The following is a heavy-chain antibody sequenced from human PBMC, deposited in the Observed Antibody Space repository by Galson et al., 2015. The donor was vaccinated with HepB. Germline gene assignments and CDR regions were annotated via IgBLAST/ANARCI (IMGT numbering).Heavy chain of an antibody. Sequence: SVKVSCKASGYTFTKYGINWVRQAPGQGLEWMGWISAYNGNTYYGQKFQDRITMTTDTSSTTAYMELRSLRSDDTAVYYCARGVPFDPWGQGTLVTVSS. CDR3: ARGVPFDP. D-gene: IGHD1-1*01. CDR1: GYTFTKYG. J-gene: IGHJ5*02. CDR2: ISAYNGNT. V-gene: IGHV1-18*01.